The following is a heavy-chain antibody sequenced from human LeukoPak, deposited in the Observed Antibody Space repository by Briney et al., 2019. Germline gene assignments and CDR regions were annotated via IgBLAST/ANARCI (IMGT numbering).Heavy chain of an antibody. J-gene: IGHJ2*01. Sequence: SETLSLTCTVSGGSISSGDYYWSWIRQPPGKGLEWIGYIYYSGSTYYNPSLKSRVTISVDTSKNQFSLKLSSVTAADTAVYYCARGGKAAVRFDLWGRGTLVTVFS. CDR3: ARGGKAAVRFDL. CDR2: IYYSGST. CDR1: GGSISSGDYY. V-gene: IGHV4-30-4*01. D-gene: IGHD2-15*01.